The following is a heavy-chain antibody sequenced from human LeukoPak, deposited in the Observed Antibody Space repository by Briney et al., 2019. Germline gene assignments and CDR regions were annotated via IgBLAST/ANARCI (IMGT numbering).Heavy chain of an antibody. J-gene: IGHJ4*02. CDR2: IYPGDSDT. D-gene: IGHD6-19*01. CDR3: ARPVAGPYYFDY. Sequence: GESLKISCKGSGYSFTSYWIGWVRQMPGKGLEWRGLIYPGDSDTRYSPSFQGQVTISVDKSISTAYLQWSSPKASDTAMYYCARPVAGPYYFDYWGQGTLVTVSS. CDR1: GYSFTSYW. V-gene: IGHV5-51*01.